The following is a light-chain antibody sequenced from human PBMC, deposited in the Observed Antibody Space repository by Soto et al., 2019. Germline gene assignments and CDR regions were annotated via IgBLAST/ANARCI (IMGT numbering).Light chain of an antibody. Sequence: DIQMTQSPSSLSASVGDRVTITCRASQSISSYLNWYQQKPGKAPKLLIYAASSLQSGVPSRFSGSGSGTDFTLTISSLQPEDFATYYCQQSYNTPRTFGQGTKVEMK. CDR2: AAS. CDR1: QSISSY. J-gene: IGKJ1*01. CDR3: QQSYNTPRT. V-gene: IGKV1-39*01.